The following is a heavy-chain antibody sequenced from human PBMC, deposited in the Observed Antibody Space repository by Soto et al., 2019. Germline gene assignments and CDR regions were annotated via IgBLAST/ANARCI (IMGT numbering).Heavy chain of an antibody. J-gene: IGHJ4*02. Sequence: ASVKVSCKASGYTFSSYAIHWVRQAPGQGLEWMGWIHAGNGNTKYSHSFQGRVTISRDTSATTAYMELNSLRSEDTAVYYCARAVAFLYXWGQGTLVTVSX. V-gene: IGHV1-3*01. CDR2: IHAGNGNT. CDR1: GYTFSSYA. CDR3: ARAVAFLYX. D-gene: IGHD2-15*01.